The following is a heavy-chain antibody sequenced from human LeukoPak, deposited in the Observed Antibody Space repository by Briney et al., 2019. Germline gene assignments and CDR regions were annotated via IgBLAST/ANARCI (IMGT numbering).Heavy chain of an antibody. Sequence: GGSLRLSCAASGFTFDDYAMHWVRHAPGKGLVWVSGISWNSGSIGYADSVKGRFTISRDNAKNSLCLQMNSLRAEDTALYYCAKDISGWYLFDYWGQGTLVTVSS. CDR2: ISWNSGSI. CDR1: GFTFDDYA. V-gene: IGHV3-9*01. D-gene: IGHD6-19*01. J-gene: IGHJ4*02. CDR3: AKDISGWYLFDY.